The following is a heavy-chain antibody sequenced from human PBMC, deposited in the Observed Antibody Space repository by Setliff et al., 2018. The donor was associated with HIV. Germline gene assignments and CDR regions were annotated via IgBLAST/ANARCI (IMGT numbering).Heavy chain of an antibody. J-gene: IGHJ6*04. V-gene: IGHV4-4*08. CDR2: SQTTGNT. CDR3: ARDRKVLYGQGLDSYMDV. CDR1: GVFLETYY. D-gene: IGHD3-10*01. Sequence: SETLSLTCSVSGVFLETYYWTWVRQSPGTGLEWIGFSQTTGNTKYNPSLRRRVSIFFDSPKNKFSLSLQSVTAADSAVYYCARDRKVLYGQGLDSYMDVWGKGTTVTVSS.